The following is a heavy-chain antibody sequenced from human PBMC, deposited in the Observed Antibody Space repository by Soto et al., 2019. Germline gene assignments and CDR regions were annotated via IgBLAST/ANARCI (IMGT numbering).Heavy chain of an antibody. D-gene: IGHD1-26*01. CDR2: ISGSGGST. Sequence: GGSLRLSCAASGLTFSSYAMSWVRQAPGKGLEWVSAISGSGGSTYYADSVKGRFTISRDNSKNTLYLQMNSLRAEDTAVYYCAKDLIVGATSYYYGMDVWGQGTTVTVSS. J-gene: IGHJ6*02. CDR3: AKDLIVGATSYYYGMDV. V-gene: IGHV3-23*01. CDR1: GLTFSSYA.